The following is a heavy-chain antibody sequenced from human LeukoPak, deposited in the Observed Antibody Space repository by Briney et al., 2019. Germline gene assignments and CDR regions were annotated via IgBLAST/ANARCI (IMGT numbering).Heavy chain of an antibody. V-gene: IGHV3-7*05. J-gene: IGHJ4*02. CDR1: GFTLSSFW. CDR3: ATIKVGANNYDTDGFEY. D-gene: IGHD3-16*01. CDR2: IKQDGNEK. Sequence: GGSLRLSCAASGFTLSSFWMSWVRQAPGKGLEWVANIKQDGNEKYYADSVKGRFTISRDNAKNSLYLQMNSLRAEDTAVYYCATIKVGANNYDTDGFEYWGQGTLVTVSS.